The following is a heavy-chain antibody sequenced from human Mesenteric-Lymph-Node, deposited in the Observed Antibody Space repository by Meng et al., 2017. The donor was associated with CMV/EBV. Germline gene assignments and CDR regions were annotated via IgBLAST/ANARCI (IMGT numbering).Heavy chain of an antibody. CDR3: ASLSAAMWAFDI. D-gene: IGHD2-2*01. Sequence: GSLRLSCTVSGGSISNYYWSWIRQAPGKGLEWIEYMYYSGNTNYNPSLKSRVTMSVDTSKNQFSLKRSSVTAADTAVYYCASLSAAMWAFDIWGQGTMVTVSS. V-gene: IGHV4-59*01. CDR2: MYYSGNT. CDR1: GGSISNYY. J-gene: IGHJ3*02.